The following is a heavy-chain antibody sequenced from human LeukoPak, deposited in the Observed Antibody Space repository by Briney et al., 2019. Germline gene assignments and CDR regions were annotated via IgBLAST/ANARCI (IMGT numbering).Heavy chain of an antibody. J-gene: IGHJ4*02. Sequence: WASVKVSCKASGGTFSSYAISWVRQAPGQGLEWMGGIIPIFGTANYAQKFQGRVTMTEDTSTGTAYMELSSLRSEDTAVYYCATVKYYYDSSGYYYFDYWGQGTLVTVSS. V-gene: IGHV1-69*06. CDR1: GGTFSSYA. D-gene: IGHD3-22*01. CDR2: IIPIFGTA. CDR3: ATVKYYYDSSGYYYFDY.